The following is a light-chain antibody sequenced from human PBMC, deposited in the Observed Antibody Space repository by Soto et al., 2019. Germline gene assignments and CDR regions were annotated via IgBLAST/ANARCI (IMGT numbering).Light chain of an antibody. CDR1: QSVGSNF. CDR2: GAS. CDR3: QQYGSSPNT. Sequence: EIVLTQSPGTLSLSPGERTTLSCRASQSVGSNFLAWYQQKPGQAPRLLIYGASSSATGIPDRFSGSGAGTDFTLTISRLEPEDFAVYYCQQYGSSPNTFGQGTRLEIK. V-gene: IGKV3-20*01. J-gene: IGKJ2*01.